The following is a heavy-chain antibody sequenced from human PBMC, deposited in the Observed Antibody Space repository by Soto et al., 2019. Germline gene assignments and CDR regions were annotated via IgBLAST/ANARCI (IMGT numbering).Heavy chain of an antibody. CDR2: ISGSGGSS. J-gene: IGHJ4*02. CDR1: GFAFSTYA. V-gene: IGHV3-23*01. Sequence: EVQLLESGGALEHPGGSLRLSCAASGFAFSTYAMTWVRQAPGKGLEWVSVISGSGGSSYYAASVKGRFTISRDNSKNTLYLQMDSLRAEDTAMYYCAKDHLETTVTTPSYWGQGTLVTVSS. D-gene: IGHD4-17*01. CDR3: AKDHLETTVTTPSY.